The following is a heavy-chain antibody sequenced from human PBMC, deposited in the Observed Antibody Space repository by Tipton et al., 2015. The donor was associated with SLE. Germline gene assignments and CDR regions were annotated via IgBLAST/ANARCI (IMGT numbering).Heavy chain of an antibody. CDR1: GFTFDDYA. J-gene: IGHJ4*02. Sequence: TLSLTCAVSGFTFDDYAMHWVRQAPGKGLEWVSGISWNSDTIRYADSVRGRFTISRDSAKNSLYLQMKNLRAEDTAVYYCARDLSATAFEGSYFDYWGQGTLVTVSS. D-gene: IGHD5-24*01. V-gene: IGHV3-9*01. CDR3: ARDLSATAFEGSYFDY. CDR2: ISWNSDTI.